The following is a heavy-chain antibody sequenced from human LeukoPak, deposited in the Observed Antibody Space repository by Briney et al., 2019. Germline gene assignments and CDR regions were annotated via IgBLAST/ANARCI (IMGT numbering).Heavy chain of an antibody. CDR1: GGPISSYY. J-gene: IGHJ4*02. CDR3: ARTRGGDCYADY. Sequence: SETLSLTCTVSGGPISSYYWSWIRQPPGKGLEWIGYIYYSGSTNYNLSLKSRVTISVDTSKNQFSLKLSSVTAADTAVYYCARTRGGDCYADYWGQGTLVTVSS. CDR2: IYYSGST. D-gene: IGHD2-21*02. V-gene: IGHV4-59*08.